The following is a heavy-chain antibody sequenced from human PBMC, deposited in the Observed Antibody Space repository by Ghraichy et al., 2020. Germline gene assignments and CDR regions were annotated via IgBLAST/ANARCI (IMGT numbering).Heavy chain of an antibody. V-gene: IGHV4-59*01. CDR3: ARVSERLWEYCSGGSCYRNLYYFDY. CDR2: IYYSGST. CDR1: GGSISSYY. J-gene: IGHJ4*02. Sequence: SETLSLTCTVSGGSISSYYWSWIRQPPGKGLEWIGYIYYSGSTNYNPSLKSRVTISVDTSKNQFSLKLSSVTAADTAVYYCARVSERLWEYCSGGSCYRNLYYFDYWGQGTLVTVSS. D-gene: IGHD2-15*01.